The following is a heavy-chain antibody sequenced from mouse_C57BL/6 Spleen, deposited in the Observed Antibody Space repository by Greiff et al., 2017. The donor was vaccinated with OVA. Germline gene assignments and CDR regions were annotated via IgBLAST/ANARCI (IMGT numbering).Heavy chain of an antibody. J-gene: IGHJ3*01. CDR1: GYTFTDYY. V-gene: IGHV1-76*01. CDR2: IYPGSGNT. Sequence: VKLQESGAELVRPGASVKLSCKASGYTFTDYYINWVKQRPGQGLEWIARIYPGSGNTYYNEKFKGKATLTAEKSSSTAYMQLSSLTSEDSAVYFCAREGPGPWFAYWGQGTLVTVSA. D-gene: IGHD3-3*01. CDR3: AREGPGPWFAY.